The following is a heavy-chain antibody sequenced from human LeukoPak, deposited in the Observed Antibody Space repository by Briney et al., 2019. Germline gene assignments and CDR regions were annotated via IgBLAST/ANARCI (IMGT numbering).Heavy chain of an antibody. CDR3: ARGTGWPYLYYYYGMDV. CDR2: ISYDGSNK. CDR1: GFTFSSYA. J-gene: IGHJ6*02. V-gene: IGHV3-30-3*01. Sequence: GGSLRLSCAASGFTFSSYAMHWVRQAPGKGLEWVAVISYDGSNKYYADSVKGRFTISGDNSKNTLYLQMNSLRAEDTAVYYCARGTGWPYLYYYYGMDVWGQGTTVTVSS. D-gene: IGHD6-19*01.